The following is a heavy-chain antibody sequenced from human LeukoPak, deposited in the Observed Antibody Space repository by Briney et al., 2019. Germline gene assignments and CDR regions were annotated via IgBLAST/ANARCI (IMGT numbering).Heavy chain of an antibody. J-gene: IGHJ6*03. CDR1: GGSFSGYY. CDR2: INHSGST. Sequence: SETLSLTCAVYGGSFSGYYWSWIRQPPGKGLEWIGEINHSGSTNYNPSLKSRVTISVDTSKNQFSLKLSSVTAADTAAYYCTRGNIYGSGSHSYKPVIIYMDVWGKGTTVTISS. D-gene: IGHD3-10*01. V-gene: IGHV4-34*01. CDR3: TRGNIYGSGSHSYKPVIIYMDV.